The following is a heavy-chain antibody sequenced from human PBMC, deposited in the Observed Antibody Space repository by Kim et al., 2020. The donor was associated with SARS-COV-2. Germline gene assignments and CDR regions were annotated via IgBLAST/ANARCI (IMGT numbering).Heavy chain of an antibody. CDR3: VRDRMGGAFDI. J-gene: IGHJ3*02. Sequence: GGSLRLSCATSGFSFSAYDMNWVRQAPGKGLEWFSFITKRSDTIFYADSVRGRFTISRDNAKNSLYLQMNSLRDEDTAVYFCVRDRMGGAFDIWGQGTMVTVSS. CDR2: ITKRSDTI. V-gene: IGHV3-48*02. CDR1: GFSFSAYD. D-gene: IGHD3-16*01.